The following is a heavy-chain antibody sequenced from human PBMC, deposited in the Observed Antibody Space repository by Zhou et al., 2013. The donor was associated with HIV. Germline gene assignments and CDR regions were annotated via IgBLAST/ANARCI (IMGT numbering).Heavy chain of an antibody. CDR2: ISGSGIHT. V-gene: IGHV1-18*04. CDR1: DDTLDTNG. Sequence: QLVQSGDEVKRPGASVKVSCKASDDTLDTNGISWVRQAPGQGLEWMGWISGSGIHTNYAQNFQARVTMTTDTSTTTAYMELRGLTPDDTAVYYCARGGNIRYARMDVWGQGITVTVSS. CDR3: ARGGNIRYARMDV. J-gene: IGHJ6*02. D-gene: IGHD2-2*01.